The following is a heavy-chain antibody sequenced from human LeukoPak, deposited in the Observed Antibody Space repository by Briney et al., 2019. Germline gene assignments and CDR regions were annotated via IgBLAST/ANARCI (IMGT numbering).Heavy chain of an antibody. CDR2: ISTYNGNT. D-gene: IGHD3-10*01. CDR3: ARLIRYYYGSGSYYNEDNYYYYMDV. J-gene: IGHJ6*03. V-gene: IGHV1-18*01. CDR1: GYTFASYA. Sequence: ASGKLSCKASGYTFASYAISWVRQAPGQGLEWMGWISTYNGNTNYLQTVRGRGAMTTATSTSTVYMELRSLGSDDTAVYYCARLIRYYYGSGSYYNEDNYYYYMDVWGKGTTVTVSS.